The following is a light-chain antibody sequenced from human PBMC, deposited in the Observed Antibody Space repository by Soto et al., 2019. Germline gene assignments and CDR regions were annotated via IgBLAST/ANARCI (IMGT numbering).Light chain of an antibody. CDR3: QHYNFWPHS. J-gene: IGKJ2*01. Sequence: EILLTQSPGALAVSPGEVATLSCRASQSVRDNLAWYQQKPGQAPRLLIYRASIRATGVPARFSGSGSGTEFTLTISGLQSEDVSIYFCQHYNFWPHSFGQGT. CDR1: QSVRDN. V-gene: IGKV3-15*01. CDR2: RAS.